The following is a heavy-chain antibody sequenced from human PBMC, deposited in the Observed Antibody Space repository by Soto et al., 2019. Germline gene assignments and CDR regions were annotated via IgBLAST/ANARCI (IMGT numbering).Heavy chain of an antibody. CDR2: IYYSAST. J-gene: IGHJ3*02. D-gene: IGHD3-22*01. CDR1: GGSISSYY. Sequence: SETLSLTCTVSGGSISSYYWSWTRQPPGKGLEWIWYIYYSASTNYTPSLKSRATISVDTSKSQFSLKLSSLTAADTAVDYCARFRGSGYYGDAFDIWGQGTMVT. CDR3: ARFRGSGYYGDAFDI. V-gene: IGHV4-59*01.